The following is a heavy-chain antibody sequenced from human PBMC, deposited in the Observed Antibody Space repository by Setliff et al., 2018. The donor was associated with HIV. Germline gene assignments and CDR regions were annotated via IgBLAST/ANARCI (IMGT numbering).Heavy chain of an antibody. CDR2: IYYSGNT. CDR3: ARDLLGSSSLVDY. D-gene: IGHD6-6*01. CDR1: GGSISSYY. J-gene: IGHJ4*02. Sequence: SETLSLTCTVSGGSISSYYWSWIRQPPGKGLEWIGYIYYSGNTNYNPSLKSRVTISVDTSKNQFSLKLSSVTAADTAVYYCARDLLGSSSLVDYWGQGTLVTVSS. V-gene: IGHV4-59*12.